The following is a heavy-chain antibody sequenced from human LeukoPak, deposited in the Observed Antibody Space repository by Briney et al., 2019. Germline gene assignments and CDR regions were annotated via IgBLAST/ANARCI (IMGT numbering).Heavy chain of an antibody. CDR3: AKSNGYGLVDI. D-gene: IGHD3-10*01. CDR1: GGSLRSYY. CDR2: IYTSGST. V-gene: IGHV4-4*07. J-gene: IGHJ3*02. Sequence: SETLSLTCTVSGGSLRSYYWSWLRQPAGKGLEWIGRIYTSGSTKYNPPLKSRVTISLDTSRNQFSLKLNSVTAADTAVYYCAKSNGYGLVDIWGQGTMVTVSS.